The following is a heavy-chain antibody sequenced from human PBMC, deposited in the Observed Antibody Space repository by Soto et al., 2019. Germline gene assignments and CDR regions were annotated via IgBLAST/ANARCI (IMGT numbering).Heavy chain of an antibody. CDR2: IYPGDSGT. D-gene: IGHD3-9*01. Sequence: PGESLKISCKGFGYSFTSYWIGWVRQIPGKGLEWMGIIYPGDSGTRYSPSFQGQVTISADKSISTAYLQWSSLKASDTAMYYCAIPRSVYWNSRETSPDIWDYWGQGTLVTVSS. J-gene: IGHJ4*02. CDR1: GYSFTSYW. V-gene: IGHV5-51*01. CDR3: AIPRSVYWNSRETSPDIWDY.